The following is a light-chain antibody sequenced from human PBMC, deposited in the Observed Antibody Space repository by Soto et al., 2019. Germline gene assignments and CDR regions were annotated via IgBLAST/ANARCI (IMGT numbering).Light chain of an antibody. Sequence: EIVLTQSPATLSLSPGERATLSCRASQSVSSSLAWYQQKPCQSPRIFIYDTSNRATGIPARFSGSESGTDCTITISSLQNEDVAVYYCQQRTNWRITFGQGTRLEIK. CDR2: DTS. J-gene: IGKJ5*01. V-gene: IGKV3-11*01. CDR1: QSVSSS. CDR3: QQRTNWRIT.